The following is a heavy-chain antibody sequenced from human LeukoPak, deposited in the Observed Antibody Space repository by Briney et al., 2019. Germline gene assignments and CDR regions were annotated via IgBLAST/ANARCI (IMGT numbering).Heavy chain of an antibody. CDR3: ARDLSANTPMPANF. D-gene: IGHD5-18*01. J-gene: IGHJ4*02. Sequence: ASVKVSCKASGGTFSSYAITWVRQAPAQGLEWMGGIIPIFGTANYAQKFQGRVTITADESTGTAYMELSSLTSEDTAVYYCARDLSANTPMPANFWGQGTLVTVSS. V-gene: IGHV1-69*13. CDR2: IIPIFGTA. CDR1: GGTFSSYA.